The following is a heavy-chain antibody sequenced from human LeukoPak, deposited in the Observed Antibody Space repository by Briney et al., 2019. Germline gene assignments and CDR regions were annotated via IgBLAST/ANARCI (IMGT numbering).Heavy chain of an antibody. V-gene: IGHV1-2*02. CDR2: INPDSGGT. CDR1: GYTFIGYY. D-gene: IGHD4/OR15-4a*01. Sequence: ASVKVSCKASGYTFIGYYIHWVRQAPGQGLEWMGWINPDSGGTNYAQKFQGRVTMTRDTSISTAYMDLSRLRSDDTAVFYCARANANIFDYWGQGTLVTVSS. J-gene: IGHJ4*02. CDR3: ARANANIFDY.